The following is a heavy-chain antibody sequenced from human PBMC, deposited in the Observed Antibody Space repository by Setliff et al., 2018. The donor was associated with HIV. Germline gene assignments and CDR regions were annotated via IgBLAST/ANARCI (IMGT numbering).Heavy chain of an antibody. CDR3: AKDRDYGDNLLLLNWFDP. J-gene: IGHJ5*02. V-gene: IGHV3-7*01. CDR2: IDQHGSER. D-gene: IGHD4-17*01. CDR1: EFTNFW. Sequence: PGGSLRLSCSASEFTNFWMAWVRQAPGKGLEWVANIDQHGSERYYTDSVRGRFTISRDNAKNSLYLQMNSLRAEDTAVYYCAKDRDYGDNLLLLNWFDPWGQGTLVTVSS.